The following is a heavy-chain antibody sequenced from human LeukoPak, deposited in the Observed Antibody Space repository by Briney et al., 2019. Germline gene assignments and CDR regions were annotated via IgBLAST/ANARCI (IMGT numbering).Heavy chain of an antibody. CDR2: INHSGST. D-gene: IGHD3-22*01. CDR1: GGSFSGYY. V-gene: IGHV4-34*01. J-gene: IGHJ3*02. Sequence: SETLSLTCAVYGGSFSGYYWSWIRQPPGKGLEWIGEINHSGSTNYNPSLKSRVTISVDTSKNQFSLKLSSVTAADTAVYYCGTHYYDSSGPRNDAFDIWGQGTMVTVSS. CDR3: GTHYYDSSGPRNDAFDI.